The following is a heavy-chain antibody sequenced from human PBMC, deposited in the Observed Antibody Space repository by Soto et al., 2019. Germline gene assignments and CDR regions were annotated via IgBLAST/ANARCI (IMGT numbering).Heavy chain of an antibody. CDR3: AKDDGDEAYYYYYGMDV. CDR1: GFTFSSYA. J-gene: IGHJ6*02. D-gene: IGHD7-27*01. CDR2: ISGSGGST. V-gene: IGHV3-23*01. Sequence: GGSLRLSCAASGFTFSSYAMSWVRQAPGKGLEWVSAISGSGGSTYYADSVKGRFTISRDNSKNTLYLQMNSLRAEDTAVYYCAKDDGDEAYYYYYGMDVWGQGTTVTVSS.